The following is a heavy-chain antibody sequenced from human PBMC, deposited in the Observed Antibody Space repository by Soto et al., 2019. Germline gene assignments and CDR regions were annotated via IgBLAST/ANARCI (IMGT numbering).Heavy chain of an antibody. V-gene: IGHV4-34*01. J-gene: IGHJ4*02. D-gene: IGHD2-15*01. Sequence: QVQLQQWGAGLLKPSETLSLTCAVYGGSFSGYYWSWIRQPPGKGLEWIGEINHSGSTNYNPSLKSRVTTSVDTSKNQFSLKLSSVTAADTAVYYCAREFSVAGGYCSGGSCYPGPSFDYWGQGTLVTVSS. CDR2: INHSGST. CDR1: GGSFSGYY. CDR3: AREFSVAGGYCSGGSCYPGPSFDY.